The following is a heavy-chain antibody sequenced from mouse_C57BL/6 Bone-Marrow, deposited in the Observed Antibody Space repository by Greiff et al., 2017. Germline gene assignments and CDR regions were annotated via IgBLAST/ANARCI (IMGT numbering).Heavy chain of an antibody. J-gene: IGHJ4*01. CDR3: VGGAMDY. Sequence: DVKLVESGGGLVQPKGSLKLSCAASGFSFNTYAMNWVRQAPGKGLEWVARIRSKSNNYATYYADSVKDRFTISRDDSESMLYLQMNNLKTEDTAMYYCVGGAMDYWGQGTSVTVSS. CDR1: GFSFNTYA. V-gene: IGHV10-1*01. CDR2: IRSKSNNYAT.